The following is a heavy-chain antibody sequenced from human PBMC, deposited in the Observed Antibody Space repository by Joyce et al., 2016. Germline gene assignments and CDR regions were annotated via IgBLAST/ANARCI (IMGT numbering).Heavy chain of an antibody. CDR3: AKRGFCSGGICYSFHFHS. Sequence: QVQIVESGGGVVQPGGSLRLSCTASGLPFSYRVMPWVRQAAGEGLEWVALITSDTSNKFYADSVRGRFTISRDNSKNTLFLQMNSLRVEDTAIYYCAKRGFCSGGICYSFHFHSWGQGTLVTVSS. CDR2: ITSDTSNK. V-gene: IGHV3-30*18. J-gene: IGHJ4*02. D-gene: IGHD2-15*01. CDR1: GLPFSYRV.